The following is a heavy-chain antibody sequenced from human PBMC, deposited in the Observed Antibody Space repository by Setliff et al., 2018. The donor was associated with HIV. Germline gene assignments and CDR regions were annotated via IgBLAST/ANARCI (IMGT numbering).Heavy chain of an antibody. V-gene: IGHV1-3*01. D-gene: IGHD3-22*01. Sequence: ASVKVSCKASGYIFSNFAMHWVRQVPGPRLEWMGWINAGDGNTKYSQNIQGRVSITRDTSATTVYMELSRLRSEDTAVYYCARQAYDLVPFDFQKWGRGTLVTVSS. J-gene: IGHJ1*01. CDR3: ARQAYDLVPFDFQK. CDR2: INAGDGNT. CDR1: GYIFSNFA.